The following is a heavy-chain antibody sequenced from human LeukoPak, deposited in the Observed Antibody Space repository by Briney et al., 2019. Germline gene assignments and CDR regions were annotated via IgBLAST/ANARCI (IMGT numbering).Heavy chain of an antibody. V-gene: IGHV1-2*02. Sequence: ASVTVSCKASGYTFTGYYMHWVRQAPGQGLEWMGWINPNSGGTNYAQKFQGRVTMTRDTSISTAYMELSRLRSDDTAVYYCARGFVHSSGVGGYWGQGTLVTVSS. CDR3: ARGFVHSSGVGGY. CDR1: GYTFTGYY. D-gene: IGHD6-19*01. J-gene: IGHJ4*02. CDR2: INPNSGGT.